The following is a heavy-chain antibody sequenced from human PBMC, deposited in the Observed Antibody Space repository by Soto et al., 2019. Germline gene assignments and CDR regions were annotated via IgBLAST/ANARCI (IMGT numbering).Heavy chain of an antibody. CDR2: ISGSGGST. D-gene: IGHD2-2*01. CDR3: AKGRCSSTSCYGLHNY. J-gene: IGHJ4*02. CDR1: GFTFSSYA. V-gene: IGHV3-23*01. Sequence: GGSLRLSCAASGFTFSSYAMSWVRQAPGKGLEWVSAISGSGGSTYYADSVKGRFTISRDNSKNTLYLQMNSLRAEDTAVYYCAKGRCSSTSCYGLHNYWGQGTLVTVSS.